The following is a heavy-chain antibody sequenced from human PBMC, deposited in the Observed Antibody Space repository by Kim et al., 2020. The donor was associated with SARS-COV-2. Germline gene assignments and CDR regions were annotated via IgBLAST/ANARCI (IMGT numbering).Heavy chain of an antibody. CDR3: ASDRGSGWYIFDY. CDR2: INWNGGST. V-gene: IGHV3-20*01. CDR1: GFTFDDYG. D-gene: IGHD6-19*01. J-gene: IGHJ4*02. Sequence: GGSLRLSCAASGFTFDDYGMSWVRQAPGKGLEWVSGINWNGGSTGYADSVKGRFTISRDNAKNSLYLQMNSLRAEDTALYHWASDRGSGWYIFDYWGQGTLVTVSS.